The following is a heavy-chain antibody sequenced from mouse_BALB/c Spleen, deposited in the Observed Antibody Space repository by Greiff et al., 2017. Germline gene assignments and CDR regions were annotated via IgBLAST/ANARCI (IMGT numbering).Heavy chain of an antibody. J-gene: IGHJ4*01. CDR2: IYPGDGDT. D-gene: IGHD2-4*01. CDR3: AREGGGLRHYAMDY. V-gene: IGHV1-82*01. Sequence: QVQLKQSGPELVKPGASVKISCKASGYAFSSSWMNWVKQRPGQGLEWIGRIYPGDGDTNYNGKFKGKATLTADKSSSTAYMQLSSLTSVDSAVYFCAREGGGLRHYAMDYWGQGTSVTVSS. CDR1: GYAFSSSW.